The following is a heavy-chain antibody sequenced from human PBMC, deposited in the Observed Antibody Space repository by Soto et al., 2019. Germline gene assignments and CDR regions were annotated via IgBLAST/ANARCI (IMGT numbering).Heavy chain of an antibody. D-gene: IGHD4-17*01. CDR2: TYYRSKWYN. CDR3: ANYGVVFAY. Sequence: SQTLSLTCASSGDSVSSNSAAWNWIRQSQSRGLEWRGRTYYRSKWYNDYAVSVKSRITINPDTSKNQFSLQLNSVTPEDTAVYCCANYGVVFAYWGRGTLVTGSS. V-gene: IGHV6-1*01. CDR1: GDSVSSNSAA. J-gene: IGHJ4*02.